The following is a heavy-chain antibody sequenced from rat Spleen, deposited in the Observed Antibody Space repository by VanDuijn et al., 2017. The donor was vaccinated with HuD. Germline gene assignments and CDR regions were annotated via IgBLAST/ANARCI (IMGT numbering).Heavy chain of an antibody. V-gene: IGHV3-3*01. Sequence: EVQLQESGPGLVKPSQSLSLTCSVTDHSITNGYRWNWIRKFPGNKLEWMGYINSAGNTLYNPSLKSRISITRDTSKNQFFLQVNSVTTEDTAKYHCARYRDSYGHVGIFDYWGQGVMVTVSS. D-gene: IGHD1-12*01. CDR2: INSAGNT. CDR3: ARYRDSYGHVGIFDY. CDR1: DHSITNGYR. J-gene: IGHJ2*01.